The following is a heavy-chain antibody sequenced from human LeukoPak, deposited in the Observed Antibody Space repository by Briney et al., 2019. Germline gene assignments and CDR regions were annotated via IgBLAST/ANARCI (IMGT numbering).Heavy chain of an antibody. V-gene: IGHV3-23*01. CDR1: GFTFSSYV. D-gene: IGHD4-17*01. J-gene: IGHJ4*02. CDR3: AKNFYGDYNVFFDY. CDR2: ISSSGGTT. Sequence: GESLRLSCAASGFTFSSYVMSWVRQAPGKGLEWVSAISSSGGTTYYADSVKGRFTISRDNSKNTLYLQMNSLRAEDTAVYYCAKNFYGDYNVFFDYWGQGTLVSVSS.